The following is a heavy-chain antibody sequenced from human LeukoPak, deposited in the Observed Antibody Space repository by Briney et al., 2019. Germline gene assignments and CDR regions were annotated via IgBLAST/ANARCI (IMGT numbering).Heavy chain of an antibody. CDR3: ATGEDHYYAY. Sequence: PGGSLRLSCAASGFTVSSNYMNWVRQAPGKGLEWVSLIYTGGNTFYADSVKGRFTISRDISKNTLYLQMNSLSAEDTAVYCCATGEDHYYAYWGQGTLVTVSS. CDR1: GFTVSSNY. D-gene: IGHD1-26*01. V-gene: IGHV3-53*01. J-gene: IGHJ4*02. CDR2: IYTGGNT.